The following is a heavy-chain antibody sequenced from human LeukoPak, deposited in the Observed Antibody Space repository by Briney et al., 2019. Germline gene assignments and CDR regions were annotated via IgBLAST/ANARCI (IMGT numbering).Heavy chain of an antibody. V-gene: IGHV5-51*01. CDR1: GYSFTSYW. D-gene: IGHD2-21*02. CDR2: IYPGDSNT. CDR3: VQCGGDCYTGSH. Sequence: GESLKISCESSGYSFTSYWIGWVRQMPGKGLEWMGIIYPGDSNTRYSPSFQGQVTISADKSISTAYLQWSSLKASDSAMYYCVQCGGDCYTGSHWGQGTLVTVSS. J-gene: IGHJ4*02.